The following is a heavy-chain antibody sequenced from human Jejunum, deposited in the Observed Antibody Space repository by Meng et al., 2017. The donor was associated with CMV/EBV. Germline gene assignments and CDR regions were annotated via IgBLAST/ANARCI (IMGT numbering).Heavy chain of an antibody. D-gene: IGHD6-13*01. CDR2: ISGSGHYI. CDR3: ARDLSSSWQHWFDP. J-gene: IGHJ5*02. Sequence: SGFTVNSYFMNWVRQAPGKGLEWLSSISGSGHYINYANSVKGRFTISRDDAKNSLYLEMSSLRVEDTAVYYCARDLSSSWQHWFDPWGPGTQVTVSS. CDR1: GFTVNSYF. V-gene: IGHV3-21*01.